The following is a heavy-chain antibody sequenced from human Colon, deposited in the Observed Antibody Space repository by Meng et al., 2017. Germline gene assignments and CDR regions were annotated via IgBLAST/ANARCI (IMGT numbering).Heavy chain of an antibody. Sequence: QVHLVGLGGGLVKPGGSLRLSCAASGFTFSDYYMTWIRQAPGKGLEWLSYISGSGSSVYYADSVKGRITISRDNAKNSLYLQMNSLRAEDTAVYYCARGRYRSTHWGQGTLVTVFS. V-gene: IGHV3-11*01. CDR2: ISGSGSSV. D-gene: IGHD2-2*02. CDR1: GFTFSDYY. CDR3: ARGRYRSTH. J-gene: IGHJ4*02.